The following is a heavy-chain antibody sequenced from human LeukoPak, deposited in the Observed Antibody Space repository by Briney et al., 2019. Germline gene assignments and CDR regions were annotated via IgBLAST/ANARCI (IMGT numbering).Heavy chain of an antibody. CDR1: GFTFSSYS. CDR2: ISSSSSYI. Sequence: GGSLRLSCAASGFTFSSYSMNWVRQAPGKGLEWVSFISSSSSYIYYADSVKGRFTISRDNAKNSLYLQMNSLRAEDTAVYYCALGVYGKPFDYWGQGTLVTVSS. V-gene: IGHV3-21*01. CDR3: ALGVYGKPFDY. J-gene: IGHJ4*02. D-gene: IGHD5/OR15-5a*01.